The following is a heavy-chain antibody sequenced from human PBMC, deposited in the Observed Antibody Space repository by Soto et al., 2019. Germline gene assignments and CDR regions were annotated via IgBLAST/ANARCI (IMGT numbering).Heavy chain of an antibody. V-gene: IGHV1-69*06. J-gene: IGHJ4*02. CDR1: GGTFNTYA. CDR3: AREVQVHTPAFVY. D-gene: IGHD3-10*01. Sequence: QVQLVQSGAEMKKPGSSVKVSCQSSGGTFNTYAMNWVRQAPGQGPEWMGDISPMFGAANYAPKVQGRVTITADKSTGTSYMQLSSLTSEDTALYFCAREVQVHTPAFVYWGQGTLVTVSS. CDR2: ISPMFGAA.